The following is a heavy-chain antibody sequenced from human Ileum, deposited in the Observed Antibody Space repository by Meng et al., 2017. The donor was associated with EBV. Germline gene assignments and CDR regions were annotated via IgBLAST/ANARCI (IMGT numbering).Heavy chain of an antibody. V-gene: IGHV4-39*01. J-gene: IGHJ4*02. Sequence: QMQASGPGLVKPSETLSLTCTVSGGSISSSDYYWGWTRQPPGKGLEWIGSLYFSGSTYSNPSLESRVTISVDTSNNQFSLKLSSVTAADTAVYYCARRGYSSGWYAYDYWGQGTLVTVSS. CDR2: LYFSGST. D-gene: IGHD6-19*01. CDR1: GGSISSSDYY. CDR3: ARRGYSSGWYAYDY.